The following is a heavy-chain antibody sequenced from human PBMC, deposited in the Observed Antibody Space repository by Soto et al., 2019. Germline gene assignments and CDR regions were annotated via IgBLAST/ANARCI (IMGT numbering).Heavy chain of an antibody. CDR1: GASIYNGGYF. V-gene: IGHV4-30-4*01. Sequence: TSETLSLTCSVSGASIYNGGYFWSWIRQSPGKGLEWIGHIHNSGSPYNNPSLKSRVTISADTSMNQFSLALTSVTAADTAVYFCVRSSIEPRIFMYPFDYWGLGTLVTVSS. CDR3: VRSSIEPRIFMYPFDY. CDR2: IHNSGSP. D-gene: IGHD6-6*01. J-gene: IGHJ4*02.